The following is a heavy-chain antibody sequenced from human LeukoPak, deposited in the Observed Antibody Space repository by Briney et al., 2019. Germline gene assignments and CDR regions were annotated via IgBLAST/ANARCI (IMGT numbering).Heavy chain of an antibody. V-gene: IGHV3-23*01. Sequence: GGSLRLSCAASGFTFSSYAMSWVRQAPGKGLEWVSAISGSGGSTCYADSVKGRFTISRDNSKNTLYLQMNSLRAEDTAAYYCAKSGYDFWSGYYGYWGQGTLVTVSS. CDR3: AKSGYDFWSGYYGY. CDR1: GFTFSSYA. J-gene: IGHJ4*02. CDR2: ISGSGGST. D-gene: IGHD3-3*01.